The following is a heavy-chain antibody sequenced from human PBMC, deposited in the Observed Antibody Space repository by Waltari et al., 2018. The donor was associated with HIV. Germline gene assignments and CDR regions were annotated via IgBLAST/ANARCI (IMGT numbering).Heavy chain of an antibody. Sequence: EVHLVESGGGLVKPGESLRLSCEASKFAFSIYTVNWVRKTPGKGLGWVSSFTRRDDRSHYLEPVKGRFSVSRDNAKNTLFLQMNSLRGEDTAVYYCGWVPAATHGMDVWGRGTTVIVSS. CDR2: FTRRDDRS. D-gene: IGHD6-13*01. V-gene: IGHV3-21*01. J-gene: IGHJ6*02. CDR3: GWVPAATHGMDV. CDR1: KFAFSIYT.